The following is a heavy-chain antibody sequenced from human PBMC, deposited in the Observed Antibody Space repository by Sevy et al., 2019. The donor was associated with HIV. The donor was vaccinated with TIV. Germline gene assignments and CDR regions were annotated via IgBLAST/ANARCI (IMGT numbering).Heavy chain of an antibody. CDR2: IYYSGST. CDR3: ARDRYNWNYYYYGMDV. V-gene: IGHV4-30-4*01. J-gene: IGHJ6*02. D-gene: IGHD1-20*01. CDR1: GGSISSGDYY. Sequence: SETLSLTCTVSGGSISSGDYYWSWIRQPPGKGLEWIGYIYYSGSTYYNPCLKSRVTISVDTSKNQFSLKLSSVTAADTAVYYCARDRYNWNYYYYGMDVWGQGTTVTVSS.